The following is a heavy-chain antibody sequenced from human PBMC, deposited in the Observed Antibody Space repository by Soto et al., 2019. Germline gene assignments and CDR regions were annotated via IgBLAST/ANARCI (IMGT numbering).Heavy chain of an antibody. V-gene: IGHV1-69*12. CDR2: IIPVFETT. Sequence: QVQLVQSGAEVKKPGSSVKVSCKASGGTFSSFAVIWVRQAPGLGLEWMGGIIPVFETTNYAQKFQGSVTITADASTPTAYMELIGLTADDTAIYYCARGLVPAYIRYVLSVWGTGTTVTVSS. CDR1: GGTFSSFA. D-gene: IGHD3-16*01. J-gene: IGHJ6*04. CDR3: ARGLVPAYIRYVLSV.